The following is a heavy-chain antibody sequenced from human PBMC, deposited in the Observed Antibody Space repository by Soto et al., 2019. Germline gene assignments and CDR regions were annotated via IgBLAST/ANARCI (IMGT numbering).Heavy chain of an antibody. CDR3: ARRYGASFDY. V-gene: IGHV4-61*01. J-gene: IGHJ4*02. CDR1: GGSVSSGSYY. CDR2: IYYSGST. D-gene: IGHD4-17*01. Sequence: SETLSLTCTVSGGSVSSGSYYWSWLRQPPGKGLEWIGYIYYSGSTNYNPSLKSRVTISVDTSKNQFSLKLSSVTAADTAVYYCARRYGASFDYWGQGTLVTVSS.